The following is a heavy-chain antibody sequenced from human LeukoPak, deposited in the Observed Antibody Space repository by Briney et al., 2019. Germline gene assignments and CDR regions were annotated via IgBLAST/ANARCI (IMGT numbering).Heavy chain of an antibody. CDR1: GYTFTGYY. Sequence: ASVKVSCKASGYTFTGYYMHWVRQAPGQGLEWMGWINPNSGGTNYAQKFQGRVTMTRDTSVSTAYMELSRLRSDDTAVYYCARYGSGSGRKEYYFDYWGQGTLVTVSS. CDR2: INPNSGGT. D-gene: IGHD3-10*01. CDR3: ARYGSGSGRKEYYFDY. J-gene: IGHJ4*02. V-gene: IGHV1-2*02.